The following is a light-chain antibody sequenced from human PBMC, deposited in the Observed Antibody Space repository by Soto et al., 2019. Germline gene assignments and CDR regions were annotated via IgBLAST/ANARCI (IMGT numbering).Light chain of an antibody. CDR1: QTVLYSSNNKNY. CDR2: WAS. V-gene: IGKV4-1*01. CDR3: KQSDRTPGA. Sequence: DVWMTQSPNNMAETLVETATLNRKSSQTVLYSSNNKNYLAWYQQKPGQPPKLLIYWASTRESGVPDRFSGRGSGTDFTLTISSLQAEDVAVYYCKQSDRTPGALGQGTKVDIK. J-gene: IGKJ1*01.